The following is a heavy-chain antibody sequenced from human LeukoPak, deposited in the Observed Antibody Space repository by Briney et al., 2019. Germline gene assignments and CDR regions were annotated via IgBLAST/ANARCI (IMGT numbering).Heavy chain of an antibody. CDR3: AGQYDYGSGRPRDNWFDP. V-gene: IGHV4-59*01. J-gene: IGHJ5*02. Sequence: PSETLSLTCTVSGASISSYYWSWIRQPPGKGLEWIGYIYYSGSTNYNPSLKSRVTISVDTSKNQFSLKLSSVTAADTAVYYCAGQYDYGSGRPRDNWFDPWGQGTLVTVSS. CDR2: IYYSGST. D-gene: IGHD3-10*01. CDR1: GASISSYY.